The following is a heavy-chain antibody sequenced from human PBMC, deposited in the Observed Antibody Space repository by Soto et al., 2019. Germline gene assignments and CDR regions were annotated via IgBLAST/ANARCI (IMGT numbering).Heavy chain of an antibody. CDR1: GGSISSGGYS. J-gene: IGHJ4*02. V-gene: IGHV4-30-2*01. Sequence: PSETLSLTCTVSGGSISSGGYSWSWIRQPPGKGLEWIGYIYYSGSTYYSPSFQGQVTISADKSISTAYLQWSSLKASDTAMYYCARSGYSYGSYFDYWGQGTLVTVSS. CDR3: ARSGYSYGSYFDY. CDR2: IYYSGST. D-gene: IGHD5-18*01.